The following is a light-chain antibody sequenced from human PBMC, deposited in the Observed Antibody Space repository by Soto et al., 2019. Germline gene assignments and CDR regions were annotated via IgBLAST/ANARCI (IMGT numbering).Light chain of an antibody. CDR3: SSYTSSSTLVV. Sequence: QSALTQPASVSGSPGQSITISRTGTSSDVGGYNYVSWYQQHPGKAPKLMIYEVSNRPSGVSNRFSGSKSGNTASLTISGLQAEDEADYYCSSYTSSSTLVVFGGGTTLTVL. V-gene: IGLV2-14*01. J-gene: IGLJ2*01. CDR2: EVS. CDR1: SSDVGGYNY.